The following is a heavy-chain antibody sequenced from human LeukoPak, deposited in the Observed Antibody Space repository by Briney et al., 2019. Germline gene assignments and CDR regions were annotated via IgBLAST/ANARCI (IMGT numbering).Heavy chain of an antibody. CDR3: ARNFDY. CDR2: ISWNSGSK. CDR1: GFTFDDYA. J-gene: IGHJ4*02. Sequence: GRSLRLSCAASGFTFDDYAMHWVRQAPGKGLEWVSGISWNSGSKGYADSVKGRFTISRDNAKNSLYLQMNSLRAEDTALYYCARNFDYWGQGTLVTVSS. V-gene: IGHV3-9*01.